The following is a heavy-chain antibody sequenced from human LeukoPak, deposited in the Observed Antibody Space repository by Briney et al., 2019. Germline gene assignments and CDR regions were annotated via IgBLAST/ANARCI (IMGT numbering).Heavy chain of an antibody. J-gene: IGHJ4*02. D-gene: IGHD3-10*01. CDR2: IYYSGST. Sequence: PSETLSLTCAVSGGSISSGGYSWSWIRQPPGKGLEWIGYIYYSGSTYYNPSPKSRVTISVDTSKNQFSLKLSSVTAADTAVYYCARRSRRFGELLYHLPTNPYSHFDYWGQGTLVTVSS. CDR1: GGSISSGGYS. CDR3: ARRSRRFGELLYHLPTNPYSHFDY. V-gene: IGHV4-30-4*07.